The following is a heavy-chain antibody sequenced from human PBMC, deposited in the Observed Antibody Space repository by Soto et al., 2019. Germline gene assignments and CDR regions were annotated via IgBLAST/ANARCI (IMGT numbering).Heavy chain of an antibody. D-gene: IGHD2-21*02. CDR2: MNPNSGNT. J-gene: IGHJ3*02. Sequence: ASVKVSCKASGYTFTSYDINWVRQATGQGLEWMGWMNPNSGNTGYAQKFQGRVTMTKNTSISTAYMELSSLRSEDTAVYYCASSLKHIVVVTATDDAFDIWGQGTMVT. CDR1: GYTFTSYD. V-gene: IGHV1-8*01. CDR3: ASSLKHIVVVTATDDAFDI.